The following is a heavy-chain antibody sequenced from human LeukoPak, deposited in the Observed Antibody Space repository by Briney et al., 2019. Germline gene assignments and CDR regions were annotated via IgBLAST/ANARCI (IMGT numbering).Heavy chain of an antibody. J-gene: IGHJ6*03. D-gene: IGHD5-12*01. CDR2: LSSSSSHI. CDR3: ARADLTVDIVATIMNPYYYYYMDV. Sequence: GGSLRLSCAASGFTFSSYSMNWVRQAPGKGREWVAYLSSSSSHIYYAASVKGRFTICRDNAKNSLDVQMNSLRAEDMAVYYCARADLTVDIVATIMNPYYYYYMDVWGKGTTVTVSS. CDR1: GFTFSSYS. V-gene: IGHV3-48*01.